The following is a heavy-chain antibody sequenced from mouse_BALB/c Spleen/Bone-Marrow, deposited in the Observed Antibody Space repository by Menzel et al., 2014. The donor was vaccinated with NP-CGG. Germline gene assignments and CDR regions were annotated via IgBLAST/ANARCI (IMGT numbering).Heavy chain of an antibody. D-gene: IGHD2-1*01. Sequence: QVQLQQPGAELVKPGASVKMSCKASGYTFTTYNMHWVKQTPGQGLEWIGAIYPGNGDTSYNQKFKGKATLTADKSSSTAYMQLSSLTSEDSAVYYCARSYGNPYYFDYWGQGTTLTVSP. V-gene: IGHV1-12*01. CDR3: ARSYGNPYYFDY. CDR1: GYTFTTYN. CDR2: IYPGNGDT. J-gene: IGHJ2*01.